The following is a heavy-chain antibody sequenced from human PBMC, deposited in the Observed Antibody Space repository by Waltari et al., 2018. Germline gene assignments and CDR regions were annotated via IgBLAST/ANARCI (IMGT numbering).Heavy chain of an antibody. D-gene: IGHD6-19*01. Sequence: EVQLVESGGGLVQPGGSLRLSCAASGFTFSSYSMNWVRQAPGKGLEWVSYISSSRSTIYYADSVKGRFTISRDNAKNSLYLQMNSLRAEDTAVYYCARRVTRIAVAGSDDYWGQGTLVTVSS. J-gene: IGHJ4*02. CDR1: GFTFSSYS. CDR2: ISSSRSTI. CDR3: ARRVTRIAVAGSDDY. V-gene: IGHV3-48*01.